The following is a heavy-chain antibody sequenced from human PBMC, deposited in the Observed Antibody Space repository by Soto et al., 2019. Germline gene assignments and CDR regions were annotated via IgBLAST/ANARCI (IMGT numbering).Heavy chain of an antibody. D-gene: IGHD2-21*02. CDR3: AAGGGDFPAEGYYYDLDV. Sequence: GGSLRLSCAASGFTFSSYGMHWVRQAPGKGLEWVAVISYDGHNKYYTDSVKGRFTISRDNSKNTLYLQMNSLKTEDTAEYYCAAGGGDFPAEGYYYDLDVWGQGTTVTVSS. CDR2: ISYDGHNK. CDR1: GFTFSSYG. J-gene: IGHJ6*02. V-gene: IGHV3-30*03.